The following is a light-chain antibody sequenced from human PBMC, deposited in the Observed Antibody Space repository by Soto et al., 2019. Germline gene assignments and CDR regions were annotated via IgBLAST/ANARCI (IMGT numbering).Light chain of an antibody. CDR2: DVS. J-gene: IGKJ1*01. V-gene: IGKV3-11*01. CDR3: QQRSNWPRT. CDR1: ESVTNY. Sequence: EIVLTQSSGTLSLSPGERGTLSCRASESVTNYLAWYQQKPGQAPRLLVYDVSNRATGIPARFSGGGSGTDSTLTISSLEPEDLAVYYCQQRSNWPRTFGQGTKVDIK.